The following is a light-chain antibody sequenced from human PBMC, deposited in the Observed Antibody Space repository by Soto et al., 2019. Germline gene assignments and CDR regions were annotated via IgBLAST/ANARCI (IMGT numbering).Light chain of an antibody. V-gene: IGLV2-14*01. CDR1: SSGVAAYNY. CDR3: SSYTSSSSYV. Sequence: QSVLTQPASVSGSPGQSITISCTGTSSGVAAYNYVSWYQQHPGKAPKLMIYEVSNRPSGVSNRFSGSKSGNTASLTISGLQAEDEADYYCSSYTSSSSYVFGTGTKVTVL. J-gene: IGLJ1*01. CDR2: EVS.